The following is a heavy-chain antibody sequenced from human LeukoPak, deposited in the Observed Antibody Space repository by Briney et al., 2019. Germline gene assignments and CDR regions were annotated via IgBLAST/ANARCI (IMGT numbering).Heavy chain of an antibody. J-gene: IGHJ4*02. Sequence: PSENLSLTCTVSGGSISGYYWSWIRQPPGKGLEWIGYIYYSGSTTYNPSLKSRVIISVDTSNNQFSLKLSSVTAADTAVYYCARAVNHGYSDYWGQGTLVTVSS. CDR2: IYYSGST. CDR1: GGSISGYY. CDR3: ARAVNHGYSDY. D-gene: IGHD3-22*01. V-gene: IGHV4-59*01.